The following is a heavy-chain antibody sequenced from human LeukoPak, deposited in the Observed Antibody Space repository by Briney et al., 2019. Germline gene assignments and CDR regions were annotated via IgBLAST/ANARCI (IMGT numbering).Heavy chain of an antibody. J-gene: IGHJ4*02. V-gene: IGHV3-23*01. D-gene: IGHD3-3*01. CDR3: ARVRDLEWLFVDPFDY. Sequence: PGGSLRLSCAASGFTFNAYAMSWVRQAPWERLQWVSGISDSGGNTYYADSVRGRFTISRDNSKNTLYLQMNSLRAEDTAVYYCARVRDLEWLFVDPFDYWGQGTLVTVSS. CDR2: ISDSGGNT. CDR1: GFTFNAYA.